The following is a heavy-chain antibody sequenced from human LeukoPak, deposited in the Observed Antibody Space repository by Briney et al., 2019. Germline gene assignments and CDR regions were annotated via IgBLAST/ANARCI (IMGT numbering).Heavy chain of an antibody. J-gene: IGHJ4*02. D-gene: IGHD5-24*01. CDR3: ARVPARDSYFDY. CDR1: GASLSSSSSY. Sequence: WEPLSLTCTVSGASLSSSSSYWGWIRQPPGKGLEWFGEINHSGSTNYNPSLKSRVIISVDTSKNQFSLKLTSVTAADTAVYYCARVPARDSYFDYWGQGTLVTVSS. CDR2: INHSGST. V-gene: IGHV4-39*07.